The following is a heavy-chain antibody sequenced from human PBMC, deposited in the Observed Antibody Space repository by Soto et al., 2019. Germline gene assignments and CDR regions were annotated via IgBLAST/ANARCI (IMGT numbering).Heavy chain of an antibody. Sequence: QVQLQESGPGLVKPSETLSLSCTVSGGSISSYYWSWFRQSPGKRMEWIGYVHHSWGSSFNPSLQSRVAISLDAFKIQFSLKVTSVTATDTAVYYCARQGFGLLHGLVDVWGQGTTVTVSS. D-gene: IGHD2-15*01. J-gene: IGHJ6*02. CDR1: GGSISSYY. CDR2: VHHSWGS. V-gene: IGHV4-59*08. CDR3: ARQGFGLLHGLVDV.